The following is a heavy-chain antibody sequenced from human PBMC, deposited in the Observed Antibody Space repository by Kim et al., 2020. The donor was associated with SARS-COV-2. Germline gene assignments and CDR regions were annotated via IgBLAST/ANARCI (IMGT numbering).Heavy chain of an antibody. CDR3: ARENGITIFGVVTDGWFDP. CDR2: INSDGSRT. CDR1: GFTFSSYW. Sequence: GGSLRLSCAASGFTFSSYWMHWVRQAPGKGLVWVSRINSDGSRTTYADSVKGRFTISRDNAKNTLYLQMNSLRAEDTAVYYCARENGITIFGVVTDGWFDPWGQGTLVTVSS. V-gene: IGHV3-74*01. J-gene: IGHJ5*02. D-gene: IGHD3-3*01.